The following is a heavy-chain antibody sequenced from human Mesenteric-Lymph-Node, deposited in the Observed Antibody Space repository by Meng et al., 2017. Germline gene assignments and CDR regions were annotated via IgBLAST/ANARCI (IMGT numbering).Heavy chain of an antibody. Sequence: QVQLVQSGAEGKNPGASVKVSCKTSGYSFTTYGIHWVRQAPGQSLEWMGWVNAASGNTRYSRKFQDRVTINRDTSASSAYMEVSSLRSEDTAVYYCAKSSLHAGTLYFDSWGQGTLVTVSS. CDR2: VNAASGNT. CDR1: GYSFTTYG. CDR3: AKSSLHAGTLYFDS. V-gene: IGHV1-3*01. J-gene: IGHJ4*02. D-gene: IGHD2-21*02.